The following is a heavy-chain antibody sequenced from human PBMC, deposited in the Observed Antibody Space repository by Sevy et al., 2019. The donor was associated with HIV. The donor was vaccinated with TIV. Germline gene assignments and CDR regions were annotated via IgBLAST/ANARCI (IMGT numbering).Heavy chain of an antibody. V-gene: IGHV5-51*01. CDR3: ARPTGLKVGIDFGTLDI. J-gene: IGHJ3*02. D-gene: IGHD4-17*01. CDR2: IYPGDSET. CDR1: GYSFTAYW. Sequence: GESLKISCKGSGYSFTAYWIDWVRQVPGKGLEWMGTIYPGDSETRYSPSVQGQVTIPADKSRTTAYLQWSSLKASDTAVYSCARPTGLKVGIDFGTLDIWGQGTMVTVSS.